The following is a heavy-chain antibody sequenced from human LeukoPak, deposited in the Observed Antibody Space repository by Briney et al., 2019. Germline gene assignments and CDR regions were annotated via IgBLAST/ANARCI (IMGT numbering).Heavy chain of an antibody. V-gene: IGHV1-18*01. Sequence: ASVKVSCKASGYTFTSYGICWVRQAPGQGLEWMGWISAYNGNTNYAQKLQGRVTMTTDTSTTTAYMELRSLRSDDTAVYYCARLVTGTHDYYYYMDVWGKGTTVTVSS. CDR3: ARLVTGTHDYYYYMDV. CDR1: GYTFTSYG. CDR2: ISAYNGNT. D-gene: IGHD1-7*01. J-gene: IGHJ6*03.